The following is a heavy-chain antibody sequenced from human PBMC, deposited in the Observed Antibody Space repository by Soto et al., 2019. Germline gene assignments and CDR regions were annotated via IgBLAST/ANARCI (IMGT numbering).Heavy chain of an antibody. CDR3: ARGYSYTQPVFDY. D-gene: IGHD5-18*01. J-gene: IGHJ4*02. Sequence: PGGSLRLSCAASGFTVSNNYMTWVRQAPGKGLEWVSFIYSSGSTYYADSVKGRFTISRDNFKNTLYLQMNSLRAEYTAVYYCARGYSYTQPVFDYWGLGTLVTVSS. CDR2: IYSSGST. CDR1: GFTVSNNY. V-gene: IGHV3-53*01.